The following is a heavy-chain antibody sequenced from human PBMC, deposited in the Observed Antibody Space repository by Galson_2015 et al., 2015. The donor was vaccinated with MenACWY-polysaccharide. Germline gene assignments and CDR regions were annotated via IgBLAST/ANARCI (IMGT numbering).Heavy chain of an antibody. CDR1: TVTFRGSG. Sequence: SLRLSCAASTVTFRGSGMHWVRQAPGKGLEWVAVIQYDAVYKQYLDSVKGRFSVSRDNSKSTLYLEMNNLRAEDTALYYCAREGSRVVVHAFDTWGQGTMVTVSS. CDR3: AREGSRVVVHAFDT. V-gene: IGHV3-33*01. D-gene: IGHD2-15*01. CDR2: IQYDAVYK. J-gene: IGHJ3*02.